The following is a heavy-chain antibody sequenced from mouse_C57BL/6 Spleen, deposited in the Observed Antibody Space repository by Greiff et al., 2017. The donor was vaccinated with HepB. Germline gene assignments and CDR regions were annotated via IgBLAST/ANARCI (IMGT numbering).Heavy chain of an antibody. CDR3: SRCDNGSNYFDY. CDR2: IYPRSGNT. Sequence: VQLVESGAELARPGASVKLSCKASGYTFTSYGISWVRQRTGQGLEWIGEIYPRSGNTYYNEKFKGKATLAADKSSSTAYMELRRLTSEDSAVLFGSRCDNGSNYFDYWGQGTTLTVSS. V-gene: IGHV1-81*01. CDR1: GYTFTSYG. D-gene: IGHD2-13*01. J-gene: IGHJ2*01.